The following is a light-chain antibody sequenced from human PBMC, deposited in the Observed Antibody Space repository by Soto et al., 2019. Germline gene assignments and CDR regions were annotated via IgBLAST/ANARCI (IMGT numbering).Light chain of an antibody. V-gene: IGKV3-20*01. J-gene: IGKJ4*01. CDR1: QSVTSNS. Sequence: EIVLTQSPGTLSLSPGERATLSCRASQSVTSNSLAWYQQKPDQAPRLLIYDASSRATGIPDRFSGSGSGTDFTLTISRLEPEDFAVYYCQLDSSSPQTFGGGTKVEIK. CDR2: DAS. CDR3: QLDSSSPQT.